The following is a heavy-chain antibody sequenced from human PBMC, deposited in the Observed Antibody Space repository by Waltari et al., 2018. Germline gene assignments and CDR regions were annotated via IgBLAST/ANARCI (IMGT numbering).Heavy chain of an antibody. J-gene: IGHJ4*02. Sequence: EAQLLESGGGLIQPGGSLRLSCAASGLTFSSDDMSWVRQAPGKGLGWVSSIGTVNDRYYADSVRGRFTISRDNSKNTLYLQMSSLRAEDTAVYFCAKHWDYWGQGTLVTVSS. V-gene: IGHV3-23*01. CDR1: GLTFSSDD. CDR2: IGTVNDR. D-gene: IGHD1-1*01. CDR3: AKHWDY.